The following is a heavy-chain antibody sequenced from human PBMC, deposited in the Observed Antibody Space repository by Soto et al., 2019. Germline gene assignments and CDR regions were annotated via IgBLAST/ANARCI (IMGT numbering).Heavy chain of an antibody. CDR1: GGSFSGYY. CDR3: ARGRRDTMVRGVISKRNWFDP. D-gene: IGHD3-10*01. V-gene: IGHV4-34*01. J-gene: IGHJ5*02. Sequence: QVQLQQWGAGLLKPSETLSLTCAVYGGSFSGYYWSWIRQPPGKGLEWIGEINHSGSTNYNPSLKSRVTISVDTSKNQFSLKLSSVTAAETAVYYCARGRRDTMVRGVISKRNWFDPWGQGTLVTVSS. CDR2: INHSGST.